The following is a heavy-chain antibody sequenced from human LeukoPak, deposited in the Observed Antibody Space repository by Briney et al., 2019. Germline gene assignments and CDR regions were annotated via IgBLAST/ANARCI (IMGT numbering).Heavy chain of an antibody. Sequence: LRLSCAASGFTFSDYYMSWIRQPPGKGLEWIGEINHSGSTNYNPSLKSRVTISVDTSKNQFFLKLSSVTAADTAVYYCARGRYLPLYFDYWGQGTLVTVSS. D-gene: IGHD3-16*02. V-gene: IGHV4-34*01. CDR3: ARGRYLPLYFDY. CDR2: INHSGST. CDR1: GFTFSDYY. J-gene: IGHJ4*02.